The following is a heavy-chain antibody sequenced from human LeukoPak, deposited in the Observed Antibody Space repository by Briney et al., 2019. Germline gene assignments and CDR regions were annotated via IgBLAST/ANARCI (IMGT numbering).Heavy chain of an antibody. V-gene: IGHV3-21*01. D-gene: IGHD5-12*01. Sequence: GGSLRLSCAASGFTFSRYSMNWVRQAPGKGLEWVSSISSSSSYIYYADSVKGRFTISRDNAKNSLYLQMNSLRAEDTAVYYCARAMYSGYDWYAFDIWGQGTMVTVSS. J-gene: IGHJ3*02. CDR2: ISSSSSYI. CDR1: GFTFSRYS. CDR3: ARAMYSGYDWYAFDI.